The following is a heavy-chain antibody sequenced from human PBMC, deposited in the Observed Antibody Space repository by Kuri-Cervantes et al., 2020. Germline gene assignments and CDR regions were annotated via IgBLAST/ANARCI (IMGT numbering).Heavy chain of an antibody. CDR2: IYSGGST. CDR3: ARDSSLGYDFWSGYYTATDY. D-gene: IGHD3-3*01. Sequence: GESLKISCAASGFTVSSNYMSWVRQAPGKGLEWVSVIYSGGSTYYADSVKGRFTISRDNAKNSLYLQMNSLRAEDTAVYYCARDSSLGYDFWSGYYTATDYWGQGTLVTVS. J-gene: IGHJ4*02. V-gene: IGHV3-53*01. CDR1: GFTVSSNY.